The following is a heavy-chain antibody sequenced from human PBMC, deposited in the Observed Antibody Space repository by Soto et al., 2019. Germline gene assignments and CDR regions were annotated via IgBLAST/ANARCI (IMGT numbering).Heavy chain of an antibody. J-gene: IGHJ6*02. CDR2: IIPIFGTA. Sequence: ASVKVSCKASGGTFSSYAISWVRQAPGQGLEWMGGIIPIFGTANYAQKFQGRVTITADESTSTAYMGLSSLRSEDTAVYYCATPMNAVTVAAYAMDVRDQGYRVTASS. V-gene: IGHV1-69*13. D-gene: IGHD2-21*02. CDR3: ATPMNAVTVAAYAMDV. CDR1: GGTFSSYA.